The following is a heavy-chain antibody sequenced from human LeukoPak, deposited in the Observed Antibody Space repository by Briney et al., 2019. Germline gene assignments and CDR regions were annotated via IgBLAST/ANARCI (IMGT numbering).Heavy chain of an antibody. CDR2: ITPFNGNT. CDR3: AREWGSGYSSGWYPQHYGMDV. V-gene: IGHV1-45*02. CDR1: GYTFTYRY. Sequence: SVKVSCKASGYTFTYRYLHWVRQASGQALEWMGWITPFNGNTNYAQKFQDRVTITRDRSMSTAYMELSRLRSDDTAVYYCAREWGSGYSSGWYPQHYGMDVWGQGTTVTVSS. J-gene: IGHJ6*02. D-gene: IGHD6-19*01.